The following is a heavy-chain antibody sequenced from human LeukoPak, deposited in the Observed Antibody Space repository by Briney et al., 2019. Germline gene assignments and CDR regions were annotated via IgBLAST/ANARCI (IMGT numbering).Heavy chain of an antibody. V-gene: IGHV3-21*01. Sequence: SGGSLRLSCAASGFPLSTYWMNWVRQAPGKGLEWVSSISSSSSYIYYADSVKGRFTISRDNAKNSLYLQMNSLRAEDTAVYYCARGRRGYQLLCLDYWGQGTLVTVSS. CDR2: ISSSSSYI. J-gene: IGHJ4*02. D-gene: IGHD2-2*01. CDR3: ARGRRGYQLLCLDY. CDR1: GFPLSTYW.